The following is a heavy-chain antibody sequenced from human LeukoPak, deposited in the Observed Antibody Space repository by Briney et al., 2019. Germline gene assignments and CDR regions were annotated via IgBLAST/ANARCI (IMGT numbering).Heavy chain of an antibody. V-gene: IGHV3-11*05. D-gene: IGHD3-10*01. CDR2: ISTSSTYT. CDR1: GFTFSDYY. J-gene: IGHJ4*02. Sequence: GGSLRLSCAASGFTFSDYYMSWIRQAPGKGLEWVSCISTSSTYTNYADSVKGRFTISRDNAKNSLYLQMNSLRAEGTAVYYCARDLMIRGVHDYWGQGTLVIVSS. CDR3: ARDLMIRGVHDY.